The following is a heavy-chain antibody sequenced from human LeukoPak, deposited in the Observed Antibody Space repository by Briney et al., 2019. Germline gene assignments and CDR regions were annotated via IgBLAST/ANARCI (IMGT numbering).Heavy chain of an antibody. J-gene: IGHJ6*04. CDR1: GFTFSSYA. Sequence: GGSLRLSCAASGFTFSSYAMHWVRQAPGKGLEWVAVISYDGSNKYYADSVKGRFTISRDNSKNTLYLQMNSLRAEDTAVYYCARQTGAYGPGSYYIMDVWGKGTTVTVSS. D-gene: IGHD3-10*01. CDR3: ARQTGAYGPGSYYIMDV. CDR2: ISYDGSNK. V-gene: IGHV3-30-3*01.